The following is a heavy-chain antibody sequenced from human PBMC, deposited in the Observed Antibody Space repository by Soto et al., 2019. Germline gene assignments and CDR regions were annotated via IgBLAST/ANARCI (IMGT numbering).Heavy chain of an antibody. CDR3: AKDSHYFGSGSLDY. Sequence: EVQLLKSGGGLTQPGGSLRLSCAASGFTFSSSAMNWVRQAPGKGLVWLASISGRGSSTFYADSVKGRFTISRDNSNNTLYLQMNSLRAEDTAVYYCAKDSHYFGSGSLDYWGQGTLVTVSS. CDR1: GFTFSSSA. V-gene: IGHV3-23*01. CDR2: ISGRGSST. D-gene: IGHD3-10*01. J-gene: IGHJ4*02.